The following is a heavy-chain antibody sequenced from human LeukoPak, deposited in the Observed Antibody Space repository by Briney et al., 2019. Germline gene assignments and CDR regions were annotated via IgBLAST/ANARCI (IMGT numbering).Heavy chain of an antibody. V-gene: IGHV4-59*08. CDR1: GGSPSSYY. J-gene: IGHJ4*02. D-gene: IGHD3-22*01. CDR3: ARQGRPDYYDSSGYYPFDY. CDR2: IYYSGST. Sequence: SETLSLTCTVSGGSPSSYYWSWSRQPPGRGVEWIGYIYYSGSTNYNPSLKSRVTISVDTSKNQFSLKLSSVTAADTAVYYCARQGRPDYYDSSGYYPFDYWGQGTLVTVSS.